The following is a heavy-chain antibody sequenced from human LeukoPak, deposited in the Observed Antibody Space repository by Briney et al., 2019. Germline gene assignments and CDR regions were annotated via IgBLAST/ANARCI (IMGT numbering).Heavy chain of an antibody. CDR1: GFSFSTQR. Sequence: GGSLRLSCAASGFSFSTQRMHWVRQAPGKGLVWVSYINIDERITGYADSVKGRFTISRDNAKNTLYLQMNSLRVEDTAVYYCAKDLSEKYTFDYWGQGTLVTVSS. J-gene: IGHJ4*02. D-gene: IGHD1-1*01. CDR3: AKDLSEKYTFDY. V-gene: IGHV3-74*01. CDR2: INIDERIT.